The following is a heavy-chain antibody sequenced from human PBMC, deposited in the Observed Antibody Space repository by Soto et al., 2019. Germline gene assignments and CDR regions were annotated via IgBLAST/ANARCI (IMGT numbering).Heavy chain of an antibody. Sequence: PGGSLRLSCSVSGFILRSYSMNWVRQAPGKGLEWVAYISSTSTTIRYADSVKGRFTISRDNAKNSLYLQMSSLRHEDAAVYYCTRDDTILLNSFYGLDVWGQGTTVTVSS. V-gene: IGHV3-48*02. CDR2: ISSTSTTI. J-gene: IGHJ6*02. CDR1: GFILRSYS. D-gene: IGHD5-18*01. CDR3: TRDDTILLNSFYGLDV.